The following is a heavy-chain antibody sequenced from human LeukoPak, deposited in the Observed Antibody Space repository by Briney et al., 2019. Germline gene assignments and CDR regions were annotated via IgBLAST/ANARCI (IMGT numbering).Heavy chain of an antibody. V-gene: IGHV3-74*01. CDR3: ARDVRGPHDF. D-gene: IGHD2/OR15-2a*01. CDR2: IDPDGNT. J-gene: IGHJ4*02. Sequence: GGSLRLSCAASGFTLSNSWMHWVRQAPGKGLVWVSRIDPDGNTDYADSVRGRFTISRDNAKNTLYLQMNSLRAEDTAVYRCARDVRGPHDFWGQGTLVTVSS. CDR1: GFTLSNSW.